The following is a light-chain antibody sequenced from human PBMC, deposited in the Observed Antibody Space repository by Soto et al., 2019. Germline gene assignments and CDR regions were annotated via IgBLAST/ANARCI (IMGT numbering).Light chain of an antibody. CDR2: DAS. Sequence: DSQITQSPSTLSASVGDRVTITCRASQSISSWLAWYQQKPGKAPKLLIYDASSLESGVPSRFSGSGPGTEFTLTISSLKPDDFATYYCQEYQSYSRRFGQGTKVDIK. CDR3: QEYQSYSRR. V-gene: IGKV1-5*01. CDR1: QSISSW. J-gene: IGKJ1*01.